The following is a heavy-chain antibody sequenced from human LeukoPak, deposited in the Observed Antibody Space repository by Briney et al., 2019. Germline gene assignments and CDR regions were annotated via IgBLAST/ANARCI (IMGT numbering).Heavy chain of an antibody. D-gene: IGHD3-10*01. CDR1: GFTFSSYA. V-gene: IGHV3-30-3*01. Sequence: PGRSLRLSCAASGFTFSSYAMHWVRQAPGRGLEWVAVISYDGSNKYYADSVKGRFTISRDNSKNTLYLQMNSLRAGDMAVYYCARDWGYDSGTYCVYWGQGTLVTVSS. CDR3: ARDWGYDSGTYCVY. J-gene: IGHJ4*02. CDR2: ISYDGSNK.